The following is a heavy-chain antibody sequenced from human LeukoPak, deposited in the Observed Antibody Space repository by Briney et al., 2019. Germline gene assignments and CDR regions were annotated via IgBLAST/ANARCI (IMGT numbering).Heavy chain of an antibody. CDR1: GFTFSSYS. CDR3: ARVTTYYYGSGSN. V-gene: IGHV3-21*01. J-gene: IGHJ4*02. D-gene: IGHD3-10*01. CDR2: ISSSSRYI. Sequence: GGSLRLSCAASGFTFSSYSMNWVRQAPGKGLEWVSSISSSSRYIYYADSVKGRFTISRDNAKNSLYLQMNSLRAEDTAVYYCARVTTYYYGSGSNWGQGTLVTVSS.